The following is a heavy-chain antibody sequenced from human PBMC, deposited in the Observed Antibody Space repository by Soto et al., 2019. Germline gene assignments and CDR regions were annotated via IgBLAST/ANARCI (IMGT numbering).Heavy chain of an antibody. CDR2: ISWNSGSI. J-gene: IGHJ3*02. D-gene: IGHD2-15*01. Sequence: GGSLRLSCAASGFTFDDYAMHWVRQAPGKGLEWVSGISWNSGSIGYADSVKGRFTISRDNAKNSLYLQMNSLRAEDTALYYCAKVRVVAATLNAFDIWGQGTMVTVSS. CDR3: AKVRVVAATLNAFDI. CDR1: GFTFDDYA. V-gene: IGHV3-9*01.